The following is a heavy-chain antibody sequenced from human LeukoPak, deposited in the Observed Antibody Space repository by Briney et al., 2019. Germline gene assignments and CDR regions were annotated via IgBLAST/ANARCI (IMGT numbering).Heavy chain of an antibody. D-gene: IGHD3-22*01. CDR3: ARGYDGSGYYYRNWYFDL. J-gene: IGHJ2*01. Sequence: SETLSLTCAVYGGSFSGYYWSWIRQSPGKGLEWIGETYHSGSTNYNPSLKSRVTISVDTSKNQFSLKLSSVTAADTAVYYCARGYDGSGYYYRNWYFDLWGRGTLVTVSS. CDR1: GGSFSGYY. CDR2: TYHSGST. V-gene: IGHV4-34*01.